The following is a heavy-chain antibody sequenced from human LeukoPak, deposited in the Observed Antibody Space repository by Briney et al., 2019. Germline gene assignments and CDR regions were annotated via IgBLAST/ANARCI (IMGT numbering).Heavy chain of an antibody. Sequence: SAKVSCKASGGTFSSYAISWVRQAPGQGLEWMGGIIPILGIANYAQKFQGRVTITADESTSTAYMELSSLRSEDTAVYYCAGGAGDLVIVPTSIPYYYFHMDVWGKGTTVTVSS. V-gene: IGHV1-69*10. D-gene: IGHD2-2*02. CDR3: AGGAGDLVIVPTSIPYYYFHMDV. J-gene: IGHJ6*03. CDR2: IIPILGIA. CDR1: GGTFSSYA.